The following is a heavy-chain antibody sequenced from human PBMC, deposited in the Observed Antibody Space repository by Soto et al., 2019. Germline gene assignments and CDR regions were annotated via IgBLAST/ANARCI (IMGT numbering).Heavy chain of an antibody. CDR3: ARTRGMQRGFGELFGPIRNWQFDL. CDR1: GGSISSSSYY. D-gene: IGHD3-10*01. Sequence: SETLSLTCTVSGGSISSSSYYWGWIRQPPGKGLEWIGSIYYSGSTYYNPSLKSRVTISVDTSKNQFSLKLSSVTAADTAVYYCARTRGMQRGFGELFGPIRNWQFDLWGQGTLVTVSS. CDR2: IYYSGST. J-gene: IGHJ5*02. V-gene: IGHV4-39*01.